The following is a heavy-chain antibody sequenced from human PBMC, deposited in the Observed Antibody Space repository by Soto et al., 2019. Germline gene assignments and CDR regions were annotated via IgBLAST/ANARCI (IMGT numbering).Heavy chain of an antibody. Sequence: DVQLVESGGSMVQPGGSLRLSSAASGFTFSTYTMNWVRQAPGKGLEWVSYISNGSSTIHYADSVRGRFTISRDNAKNSLYLQMNSLRDADTAVYYCARGHSSGYNWFDPWGHGTLVTVSS. CDR1: GFTFSTYT. CDR2: ISNGSSTI. V-gene: IGHV3-48*02. D-gene: IGHD6-19*01. CDR3: ARGHSSGYNWFDP. J-gene: IGHJ5*02.